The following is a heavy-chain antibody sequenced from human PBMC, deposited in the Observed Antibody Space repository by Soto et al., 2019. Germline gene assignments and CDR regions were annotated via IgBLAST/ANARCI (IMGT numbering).Heavy chain of an antibody. V-gene: IGHV4-34*01. D-gene: IGHD3-10*01. Sequence: SETLSLTCAVYGGSFNGYYLNWIRQPPGKGLEWIGEINHSGSTNYNPSLKSRVTISVDTSKNQFSLKLSSVTAADTAVYYCARVWGGAFDIWGQGTMVTVSS. CDR1: GGSFNGYY. J-gene: IGHJ3*02. CDR3: ARVWGGAFDI. CDR2: INHSGST.